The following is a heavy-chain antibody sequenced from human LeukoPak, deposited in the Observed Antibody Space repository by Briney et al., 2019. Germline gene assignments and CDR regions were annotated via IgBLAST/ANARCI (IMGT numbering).Heavy chain of an antibody. CDR1: GFTFSSFL. D-gene: IGHD3-9*01. Sequence: GGSLRLSCAASGFTFSSFLMHWVRQAPGKGLVWVSLINSDGRTTRHADSVKGRFTTSRDNAKNTLYLQMNSLRAEDTAVYYCARDLTGSIDYWGQGTLVTVSS. CDR2: INSDGRTT. V-gene: IGHV3-74*01. J-gene: IGHJ4*02. CDR3: ARDLTGSIDY.